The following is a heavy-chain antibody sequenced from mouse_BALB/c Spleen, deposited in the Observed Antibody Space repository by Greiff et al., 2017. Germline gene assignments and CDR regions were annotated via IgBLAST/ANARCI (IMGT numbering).Heavy chain of an antibody. CDR2: INPGSGGT. CDR1: GYAFTNYL. J-gene: IGHJ3*01. CDR3: ASPLTGTWFAY. D-gene: IGHD4-1*01. V-gene: IGHV1-54*01. Sequence: QVQLQQSGAELVRPGTSVKVSCKASGYAFTNYLIEWVKQRPGQGLEWIGVINPGSGGTNYNEKFKGKATLTADKSSSTAYMQLSSLTSDDSAVYFCASPLTGTWFAYWGQGTLVTVSA.